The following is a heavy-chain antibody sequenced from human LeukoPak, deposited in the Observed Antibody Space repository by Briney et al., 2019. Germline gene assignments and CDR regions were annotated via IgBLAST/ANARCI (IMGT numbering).Heavy chain of an antibody. V-gene: IGHV4-31*03. CDR2: IYYSGST. Sequence: SQTLSLTCTVSGGSISSGGYYWSWLRQHPGTGLEWIGYIYYSGSTYYNPSLKSRVTISVDTSKNQFSLKLSSVTAADTAVYYCAREGYYGSGSYGPNGMDVWGQGTTVTVSS. CDR3: AREGYYGSGSYGPNGMDV. CDR1: GGSISSGGYY. J-gene: IGHJ6*02. D-gene: IGHD3-10*01.